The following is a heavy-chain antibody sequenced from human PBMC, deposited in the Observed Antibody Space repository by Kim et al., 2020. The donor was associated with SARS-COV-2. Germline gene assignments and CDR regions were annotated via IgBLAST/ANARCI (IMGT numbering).Heavy chain of an antibody. D-gene: IGHD1-26*01. CDR1: GFNFDDYG. Sequence: GGSLRLSCVASGFNFDDYGMSWVRQVPGKGLEWVSGINWSGGSIGYADSVKGRFTISRDNAKNSLYLQMNSLRVEDTAVYYCVRIRAIVGSCHDSWGQGTLVTVSS. V-gene: IGHV3-20*04. J-gene: IGHJ4*02. CDR3: VRIRAIVGSCHDS. CDR2: INWSGGSI.